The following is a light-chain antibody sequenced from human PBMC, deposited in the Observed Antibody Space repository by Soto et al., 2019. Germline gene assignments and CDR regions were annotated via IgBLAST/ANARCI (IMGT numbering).Light chain of an antibody. V-gene: IGLV1-40*01. J-gene: IGLJ2*01. CDR1: SSNIGAGYD. CDR3: QSYDSSLSGGDVV. Sequence: QAVVTQPPSVSGAPGQRVTISCTGSSSNIGAGYDVHWYQQLPGTAPKLLIYGNSNRPSGVPDRFSGSKSGTSASLAITGLQAEDEADYYCQSYDSSLSGGDVVFGGGTSLTVL. CDR2: GNS.